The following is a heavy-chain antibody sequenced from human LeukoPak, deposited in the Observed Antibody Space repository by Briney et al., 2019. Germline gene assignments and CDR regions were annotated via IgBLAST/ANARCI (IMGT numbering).Heavy chain of an antibody. CDR3: ARRPGSDYYGIDV. D-gene: IGHD1-14*01. CDR1: GFTFSSYS. J-gene: IGHJ6*02. CDR2: INPSGSDT. Sequence: GGSLRLFCAASGFTFSSYSMSWVRQAPGKGLDWVSVINPSGSDTFYADSVKGRFTISRDNSKNTLYLQMNSLRAEDTAVYYCARRPGSDYYGIDVWGQGTTVTVSS. V-gene: IGHV3-23*01.